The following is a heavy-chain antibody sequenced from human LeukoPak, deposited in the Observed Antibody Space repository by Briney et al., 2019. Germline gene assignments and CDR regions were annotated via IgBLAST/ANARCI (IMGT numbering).Heavy chain of an antibody. Sequence: PSETLSLTCTVSGGSISNTAYYWAWIRQPPGKGLEWIGYIYYSGSTNYNPSLKSRVTISVDTSKNQFSLKLSSVTAADTAVYYCARERHHSSYHIDYWGQGTLVTVSS. CDR3: ARERHHSSYHIDY. J-gene: IGHJ4*02. D-gene: IGHD6-6*01. V-gene: IGHV4-61*08. CDR1: GGSISNTAYY. CDR2: IYYSGST.